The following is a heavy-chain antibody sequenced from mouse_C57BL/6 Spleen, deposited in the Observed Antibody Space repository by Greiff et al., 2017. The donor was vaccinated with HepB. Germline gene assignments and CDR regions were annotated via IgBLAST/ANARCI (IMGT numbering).Heavy chain of an antibody. CDR3: TLFYYGNDAMDY. Sequence: VKLMESGAELVRPGASVTLSCKASGYTFTDYEMHWVKQTPVHGLEWIGAIDPETGGTAYNQKFKGKAILTADKSSSTAYKELRSLTSEDSAVYYCTLFYYGNDAMDYWGQGTSVTVSS. D-gene: IGHD2-1*01. CDR1: GYTFTDYE. J-gene: IGHJ4*01. CDR2: IDPETGGT. V-gene: IGHV1-15*01.